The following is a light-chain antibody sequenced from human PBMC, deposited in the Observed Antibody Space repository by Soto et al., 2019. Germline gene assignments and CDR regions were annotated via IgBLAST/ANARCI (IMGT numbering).Light chain of an antibody. V-gene: IGKV3-20*01. CDR2: GAS. J-gene: IGKJ5*01. CDR1: QSLTTRY. Sequence: EIVLTQSPGTLSLFPGERATLSCRASQSLTTRYLAWYQQKPGQAPRLLIYGASSRATGIADRFSGSGSGTDFTLTMSRLESEYFAVHSCQPYGSSRTFGQGTRLE. CDR3: QPYGSSRT.